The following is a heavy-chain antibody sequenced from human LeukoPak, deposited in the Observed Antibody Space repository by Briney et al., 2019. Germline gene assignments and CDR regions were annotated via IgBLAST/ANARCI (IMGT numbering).Heavy chain of an antibody. CDR1: GGSISSYY. CDR2: IYTSGST. D-gene: IGHD4-17*01. V-gene: IGHV4-4*07. CDR3: ARHRDYGDYPNWFDP. Sequence: SETLSLTCTVSGGSISSYYWSWIRQPAGKGLEWIGRIYTSGSTKYNPSLKSRLTILVDTSKNQFSLKVTSVTAADTAVYYCARHRDYGDYPNWFDPWGQGTLVTVSS. J-gene: IGHJ5*02.